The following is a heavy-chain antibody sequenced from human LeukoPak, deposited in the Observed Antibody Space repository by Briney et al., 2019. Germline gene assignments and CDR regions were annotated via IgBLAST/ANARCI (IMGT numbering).Heavy chain of an antibody. CDR3: ARDVPIAADSTIKYYYYGMDV. D-gene: IGHD6-13*01. CDR2: INPNSGGT. Sequence: TSVKVSCKASGYTFTGYYMHWVRQAPGQGLEWMGWINPNSGGTSYAQKFKGRVTMTRDTSIRTAYMELSRLRSDDTAVYYCARDVPIAADSTIKYYYYGMDVWGQGTTVTVSS. J-gene: IGHJ6*02. V-gene: IGHV1-2*02. CDR1: GYTFTGYY.